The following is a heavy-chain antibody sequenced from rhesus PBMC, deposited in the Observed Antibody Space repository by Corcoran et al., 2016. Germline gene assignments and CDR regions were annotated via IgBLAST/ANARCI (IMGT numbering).Heavy chain of an antibody. V-gene: IGHV3S42*01. Sequence: EVQLVESGGGLAKPGGSLRLSCAASGFTFSSYWMNLFRQTPGKGLEWISAINSGWSSTYYADSVKGRFTISRDNSKNTLSLQMNSLRAEDTAVYYCAKVGGSWGYWGQGVLVTVSS. CDR3: AKVGGSWGY. CDR2: INSGWSST. D-gene: IGHD6-25*01. CDR1: GFTFSSYW. J-gene: IGHJ4*01.